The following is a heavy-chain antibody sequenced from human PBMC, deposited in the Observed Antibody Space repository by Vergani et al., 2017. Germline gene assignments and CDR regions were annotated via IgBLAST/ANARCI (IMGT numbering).Heavy chain of an antibody. D-gene: IGHD2-15*01. CDR2: IKSDGRT. V-gene: IGHV3-66*02. CDR3: TRSECSGTTCYGHYFDL. J-gene: IGHJ4*01. Sequence: VELLESGGGLAQPGGSLRVSCSAPGFRVTTYYMSWVRQAPGKGLEWVSVIKSDGRTSYAESVGGRFTISRDTSRNAVYLQMNILRVEDTGVYYCTRSECSGTTCYGHYFDLWGHGILVTVSS. CDR1: GFRVTTYY.